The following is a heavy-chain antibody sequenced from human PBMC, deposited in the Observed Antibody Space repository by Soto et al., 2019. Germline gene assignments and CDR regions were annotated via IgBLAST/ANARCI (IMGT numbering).Heavy chain of an antibody. CDR2: INTDGRST. CDR3: ARVGVGSYHFDF. V-gene: IGHV3-74*01. J-gene: IGHJ4*02. CDR1: GFTFSSYW. Sequence: EVQLVESGGGLVQPGGSLRLSCAASGFTFSSYWMHWVRQAPGKGLVWVSRINTDGRSTSYADSVKGRFTISRDNAKNTLYLQMNSLRAEDTAVYYGARVGVGSYHFDFWGQGTLVTVSA. D-gene: IGHD3-10*01.